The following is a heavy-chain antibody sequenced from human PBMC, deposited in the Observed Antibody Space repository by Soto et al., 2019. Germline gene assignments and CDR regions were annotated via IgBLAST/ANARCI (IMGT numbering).Heavy chain of an antibody. Sequence: QVQLQESGPGLVKPSQTLSLTCTVSGGSISSGDYYWSWIRQPPGKGLEWIGYIYYSGSTYYNPSRKSRATISVDTSKNQSSRKLSSVTAADTAVYYCARDYGDAGFDYWGQGTLVTVSS. CDR1: GGSISSGDYY. D-gene: IGHD4-17*01. J-gene: IGHJ4*02. V-gene: IGHV4-30-4*01. CDR2: IYYSGST. CDR3: ARDYGDAGFDY.